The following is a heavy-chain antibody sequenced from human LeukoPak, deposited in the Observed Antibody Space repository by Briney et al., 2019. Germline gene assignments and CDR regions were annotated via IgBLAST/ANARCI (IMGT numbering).Heavy chain of an antibody. V-gene: IGHV3-53*01. D-gene: IGHD3-10*01. CDR2: IYSGGNT. Sequence: PGGSLRLSCAASGFIVSSNYMSWVRQAPGKGLEWVSVIYSGGTVIYSGGNTYYADSVTGRFNISRDNAKNTVTLVMNSLRAEDTAVYYCAKDLGRGFRYSSGTSRVGEFFGMDVWGQGTMVTVSS. J-gene: IGHJ6*02. CDR1: GFIVSSNY. CDR3: AKDLGRGFRYSSGTSRVGEFFGMDV.